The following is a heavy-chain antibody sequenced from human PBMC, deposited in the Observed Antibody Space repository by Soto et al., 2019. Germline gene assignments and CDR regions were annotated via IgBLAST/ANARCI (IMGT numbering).Heavy chain of an antibody. CDR1: GGSVYTGGYY. J-gene: IGHJ5*02. V-gene: IGHV4-61*08. CDR2: IYYSGST. CDR3: VREVAVAATRWFDP. Sequence: QVQLQESGPGLVQPSETLSLTCTVSGGSVYTGGYYWSWIRQPPGKGLEWIGFIYYSGSTNYSPSLKSRAPISMDTSKNQFTPKLRSVTAADTALYYCVREVAVAATRWFDPWGQGTLVTVSS. D-gene: IGHD2-15*01.